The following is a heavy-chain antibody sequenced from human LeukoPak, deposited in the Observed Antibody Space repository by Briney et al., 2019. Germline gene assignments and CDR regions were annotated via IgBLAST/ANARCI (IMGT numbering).Heavy chain of an antibody. V-gene: IGHV3-23*01. CDR3: AKFRGRGAVDY. Sequence: GGSLRLYCAASGFTFSSYAMSWVRQAPGKGLEWVSSIIDSGGSTYYADSVKGRFTISRDNSKNTLYLQMNSLRAEDTAVYYCAKFRGRGAVDYWGRGTLVTVSS. J-gene: IGHJ4*02. CDR1: GFTFSSYA. D-gene: IGHD3-10*01. CDR2: IIDSGGST.